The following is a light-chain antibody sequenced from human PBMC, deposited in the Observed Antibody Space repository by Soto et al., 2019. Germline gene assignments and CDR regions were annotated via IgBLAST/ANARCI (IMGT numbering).Light chain of an antibody. CDR1: QRVSGSY. V-gene: IGKV3-20*01. CDR3: QQYGSSPPIT. J-gene: IGKJ5*01. Sequence: EIVLTQSPGTLSLSPGESATLSCRASQRVSGSYLAWYQQKPGQAPRLLISAASSRATGIPDRFSGSGSGTDFTLTISRLEPEDFAVYYCQQYGSSPPITFGQGTRLEIK. CDR2: AAS.